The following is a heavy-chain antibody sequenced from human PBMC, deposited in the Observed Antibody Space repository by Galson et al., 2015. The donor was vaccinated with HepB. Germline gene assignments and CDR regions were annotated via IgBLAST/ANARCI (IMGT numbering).Heavy chain of an antibody. CDR1: GDSVSSNSAA. CDR3: AREVVWLGAGRDYYYYYGMDV. Sequence: CAISGDSVSSNSAAWNWIRQSPSRGLEWLGRTYYRSKWYNDYAVSVKSRITINPDTSKNQFSLQLNSVTPKDTAVYYCAREVVWLGAGRDYYYYYGMDVWGQGTTVTVSS. CDR2: TYYRSKWYN. V-gene: IGHV6-1*01. J-gene: IGHJ6*02. D-gene: IGHD3-10*01.